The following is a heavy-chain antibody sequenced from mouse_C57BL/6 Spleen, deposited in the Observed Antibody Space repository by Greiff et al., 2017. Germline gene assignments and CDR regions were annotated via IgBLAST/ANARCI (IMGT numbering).Heavy chain of an antibody. CDR3: ARWAYGNYYAMDY. D-gene: IGHD2-1*01. CDR2: IYPGDGDT. CDR1: GYAFSSYW. V-gene: IGHV1-80*01. Sequence: QVQLQQSGAELVKPGASVKISCKASGYAFSSYWMNWVKQRPGKGLEWIGQIYPGDGDTNYNGKFKGKATLTADKSSSTAYMQLSSLTSEDSAVYFCARWAYGNYYAMDYWGQGTSVTVAS. J-gene: IGHJ4*01.